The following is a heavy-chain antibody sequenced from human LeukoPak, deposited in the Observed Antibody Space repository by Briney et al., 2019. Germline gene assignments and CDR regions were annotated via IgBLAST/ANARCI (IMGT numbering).Heavy chain of an antibody. CDR1: GGSISSYY. CDR3: ATQPWGSGAFDI. CDR2: MYYNRST. Sequence: SETLSLTCTVSGGSISSYYWSWIRQPPGKGLEWIGYMYYNRSTNYNPSLKSRVTISVDTSKNQFSLKLSSVTAADTAVYYCATQPWGSGAFDIWGQGTMVTVS. V-gene: IGHV4-59*01. J-gene: IGHJ3*02. D-gene: IGHD7-27*01.